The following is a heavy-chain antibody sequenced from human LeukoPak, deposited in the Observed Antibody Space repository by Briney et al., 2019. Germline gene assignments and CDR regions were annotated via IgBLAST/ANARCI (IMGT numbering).Heavy chain of an antibody. CDR2: IYYSGIT. V-gene: IGHV4-39*01. D-gene: IGHD3-22*01. CDR3: AVEGYYDSSGPGADAFDI. CDR1: GDSIRSSSYY. J-gene: IGHJ3*02. Sequence: SETLSLTCTVSGDSIRSSSYYWGWIRQPPGKGLEWIGSIYYSGITYDNPSLKSRVTISVDTSKNQFSLKLSSVTAADTAVYYCAVEGYYDSSGPGADAFDIWGQGTMVTVSS.